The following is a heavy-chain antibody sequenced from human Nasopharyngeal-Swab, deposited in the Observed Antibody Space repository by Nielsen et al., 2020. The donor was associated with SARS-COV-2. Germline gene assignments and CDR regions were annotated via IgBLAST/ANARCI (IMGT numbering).Heavy chain of an antibody. CDR2: ISTTNGSM. D-gene: IGHD3-10*01. J-gene: IGHJ4*02. CDR1: GFSFSTYN. Sequence: GESLKISCAASGFSFSTYNMNWVRQAPGKGLEWVSSISTTNGSMDYADSVRGRFTISRDNAKNSLFLQMNNLGAEDTAVYYCARGSVDHTLLYWGQGTLVTVS. CDR3: ARGSVDHTLLY. V-gene: IGHV3-21*01.